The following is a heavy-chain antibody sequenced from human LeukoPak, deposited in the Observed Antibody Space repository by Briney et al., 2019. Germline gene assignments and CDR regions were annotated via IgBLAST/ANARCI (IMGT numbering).Heavy chain of an antibody. Sequence: GGSLRLSCAASGFTFSSDGMHWVRQAPGKGLWWVAFIWYDGSNKYYADSVKGGFTISRDNSKNTLYLQMNSLRAEDTAVYYCANDGGDGYNYYYYYYYMDVWGKGTTVTVSS. J-gene: IGHJ6*03. V-gene: IGHV3-30*02. D-gene: IGHD5-24*01. CDR3: ANDGGDGYNYYYYYYYMDV. CDR1: GFTFSSDG. CDR2: IWYDGSNK.